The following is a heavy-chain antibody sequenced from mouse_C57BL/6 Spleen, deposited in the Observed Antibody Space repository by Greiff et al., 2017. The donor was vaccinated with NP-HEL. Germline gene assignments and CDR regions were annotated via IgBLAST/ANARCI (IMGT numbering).Heavy chain of an antibody. CDR3: TRGGWPLDY. CDR1: GYTFTDYE. CDR2: IDPETGGT. V-gene: IGHV1-15*01. J-gene: IGHJ2*01. D-gene: IGHD2-3*01. Sequence: VHLVESGAELVRPGASVTLSCKASGYTFTDYEMHWVKQTPVHGLEWIGAIDPETGGTAYNQKFKGKAILTADKSSSTAYMELRSLTSEDSAVYYCTRGGWPLDYWGQGTTLTVSS.